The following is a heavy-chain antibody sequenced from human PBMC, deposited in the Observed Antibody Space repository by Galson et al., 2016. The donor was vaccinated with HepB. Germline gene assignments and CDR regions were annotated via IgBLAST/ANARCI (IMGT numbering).Heavy chain of an antibody. V-gene: IGHV3-30*04. CDR1: GFIFNRNA. CDR2: VSHDASHE. CDR3: AKDQYAYGKTLSQIDQ. Sequence: SLRLSCAASGFIFNRNAIHWVRQAPGNGLEWVAVVSHDASHEHYADSAKGRFTLSRDNSERTVNLQMNTLRPEDTAIYYCAKDQYAYGKTLSQIDQWGQGTLVIVFS. J-gene: IGHJ5*02. D-gene: IGHD1/OR15-1a*01.